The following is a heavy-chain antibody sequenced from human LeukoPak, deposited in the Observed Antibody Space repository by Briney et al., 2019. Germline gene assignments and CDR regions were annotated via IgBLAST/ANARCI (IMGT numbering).Heavy chain of an antibody. J-gene: IGHJ3*02. Sequence: GGSLRLSCAASGFIFSNYWMLWVRQAPGKGLEWVSLISGDGGRTYYADSVKGRFTISRDNSKNSLYLQMNSLRTEDTALYYCSNSQGRSTWDAFDIWGQGTMVTVSS. CDR2: ISGDGGRT. CDR1: GFIFSNYW. CDR3: SNSQGRSTWDAFDI. D-gene: IGHD5/OR15-5a*01. V-gene: IGHV3-43*02.